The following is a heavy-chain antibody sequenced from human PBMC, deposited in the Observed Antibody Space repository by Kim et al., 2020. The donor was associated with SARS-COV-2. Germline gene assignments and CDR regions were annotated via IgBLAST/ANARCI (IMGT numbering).Heavy chain of an antibody. D-gene: IGHD3-16*01. CDR3: ARVPGDGGESPPEAFDI. V-gene: IGHV4-30-4*01. Sequence: SETLSLTCTVSGGSISSGDYYWSWIRQPPGKGLEWIGYIYYSGSTYYNPSLKSRVTISVDTSKNQFSLKLSSVTAADTAVYYCARVPGDGGESPPEAFDIWGQGTMVTVSS. CDR1: GGSISSGDYY. J-gene: IGHJ3*02. CDR2: IYYSGST.